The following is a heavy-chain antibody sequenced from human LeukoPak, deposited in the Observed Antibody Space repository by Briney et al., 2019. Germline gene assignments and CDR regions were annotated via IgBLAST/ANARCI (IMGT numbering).Heavy chain of an antibody. CDR3: ARVPGRPAAVFDY. CDR2: INHSGST. J-gene: IGHJ4*02. D-gene: IGHD2-2*01. CDR1: GGSLSDYS. V-gene: IGHV4-34*01. Sequence: SETLSLTCAVYGGSLSDYSWSWIRQPPGKGLEWIGEINHSGSTNYNPSLKSRVTISVDTSKNQFSLKLSSVTAADTAFYYCARVPGRPAAVFDYWGQGTLVTVSS.